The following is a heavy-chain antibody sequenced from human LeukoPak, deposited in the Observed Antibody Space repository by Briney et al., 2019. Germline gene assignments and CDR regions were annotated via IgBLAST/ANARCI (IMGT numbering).Heavy chain of an antibody. J-gene: IGHJ4*02. CDR2: IYYSGST. D-gene: IGHD6-19*01. Sequence: SETLSLTCSVSGGSISSSSYYWGWIRQPPGKGLEWIGSIYYSGSTYYNPSLKSRVTISIDTSKNHFSLQLNSLTAADTAVYYCASSSGWHQLDFWGQGMLVTVSS. CDR3: ASSSGWHQLDF. V-gene: IGHV4-39*02. CDR1: GGSISSSSYY.